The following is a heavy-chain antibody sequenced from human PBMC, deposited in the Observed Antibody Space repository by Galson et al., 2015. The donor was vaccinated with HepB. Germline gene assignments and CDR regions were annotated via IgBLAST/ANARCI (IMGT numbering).Heavy chain of an antibody. CDR3: ARQAGYSSSWAHDY. CDR2: ISYDGSNK. V-gene: IGHV3-30-3*01. Sequence: SLRLSCAASGFTFSSYAMHWVRQAPGKGLEWVAVISYDGSNKYYADSVKGRFTISRDNSKNSLYLQMNSLRAEDTAVYYCARQAGYSSSWAHDYWGQGTLVTVSS. D-gene: IGHD6-13*01. CDR1: GFTFSSYA. J-gene: IGHJ4*02.